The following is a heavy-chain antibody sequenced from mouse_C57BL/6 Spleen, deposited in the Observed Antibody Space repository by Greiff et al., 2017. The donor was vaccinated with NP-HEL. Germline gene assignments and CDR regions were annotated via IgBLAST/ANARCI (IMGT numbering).Heavy chain of an antibody. CDR2: ISSGSSTI. CDR3: ARYYDYDRAWFAY. CDR1: GFTFSDYG. V-gene: IGHV5-17*01. J-gene: IGHJ3*01. Sequence: EVKLVESGGGLVKPGGSLKLSCAASGFTFSDYGMHWVRQAPEKGLEWVAYISSGSSTIYYADKVKGRFTISRDNAKNTLFLQMTSLRSEDTAMYYCARYYDYDRAWFAYWGQGTLVTVSA. D-gene: IGHD2-4*01.